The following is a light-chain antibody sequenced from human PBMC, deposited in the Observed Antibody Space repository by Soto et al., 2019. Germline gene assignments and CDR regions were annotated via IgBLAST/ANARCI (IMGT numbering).Light chain of an antibody. J-gene: IGKJ2*01. CDR3: QQFEKWPFT. V-gene: IGKV3-15*01. CDR1: QSVSRN. Sequence: EIVMTQSPGTLSVSLGERVTLSCRASQSVSRNLAWYQQRPGQVPRLLFYAASTRATDVPGKFSGSGSGTESTLTISSLQSEDFAVYYCQQFEKWPFTFGQGTKLEIK. CDR2: AAS.